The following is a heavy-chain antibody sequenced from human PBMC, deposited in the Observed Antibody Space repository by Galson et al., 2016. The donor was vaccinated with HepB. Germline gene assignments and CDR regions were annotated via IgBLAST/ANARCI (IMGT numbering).Heavy chain of an antibody. CDR1: GLTFSTYN. CDR2: ISGSGSYL. CDR3: SRDLRNVERLDLTYYYGMDV. V-gene: IGHV3-21*01. Sequence: SLRLSCAASGLTFSTYNMNWVRQTPGKGLEWVSSISGSGSYLYYADSVKGRFTISRDNANNSLYLHLRSLRAEDTAVYYCSRDLRNVERLDLTYYYGMDVWGQGTTVTVSS. D-gene: IGHD1-1*01. J-gene: IGHJ6*02.